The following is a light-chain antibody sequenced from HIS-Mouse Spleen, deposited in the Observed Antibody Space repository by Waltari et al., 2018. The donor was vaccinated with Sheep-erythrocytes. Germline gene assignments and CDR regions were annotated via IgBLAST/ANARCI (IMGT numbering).Light chain of an antibody. J-gene: IGLJ2*01. V-gene: IGLV2-14*01. CDR3: SSYTSSSTQV. CDR1: SSDVGGYNY. Sequence: QSALTQPASVSGSPGQSITISCTGTSSDVGGYNYFSWYQQHPGKAPKLMIYEVSNRPSGVSNRFSGSKSGNTASLTISGLQAVDEADYYCSSYTSSSTQVFGGGTKLTVL. CDR2: EVS.